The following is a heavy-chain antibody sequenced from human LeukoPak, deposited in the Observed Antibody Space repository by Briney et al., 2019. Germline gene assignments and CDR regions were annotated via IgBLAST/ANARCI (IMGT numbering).Heavy chain of an antibody. CDR3: AKDNRRHYTSGPNPDSLH. V-gene: IGHV3-9*01. CDR2: ISWNSGSI. D-gene: IGHD6-19*01. J-gene: IGHJ4*02. Sequence: GRSLRLSCAGSGFIFNNYAMHWVRHPPGKGLEWVSGISWNSGSIDYADSVKGRFTISRDNAKNSLYLQMNSLRVEDTAFYYCAKDNRRHYTSGPNPDSLHWGQGALVTVSS. CDR1: GFIFNNYA.